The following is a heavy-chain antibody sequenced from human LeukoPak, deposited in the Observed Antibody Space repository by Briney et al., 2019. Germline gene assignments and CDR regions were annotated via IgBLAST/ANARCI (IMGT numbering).Heavy chain of an antibody. CDR1: GGTLINTV. D-gene: IGHD5-24*01. CDR2: IIPVLVST. J-gene: IGHJ4*02. CDR3: ATGTGGYNEH. V-gene: IGHV1-69*04. Sequence: ASVKVSCKGSGGTLINTVITWVRQAPGQGLEWMGRIIPVLVSTNYAPQFHARVTITADKSTNTAYMDLSSLTSEDTAVYFCATGTGGYNEHWGQGTLVTVSS.